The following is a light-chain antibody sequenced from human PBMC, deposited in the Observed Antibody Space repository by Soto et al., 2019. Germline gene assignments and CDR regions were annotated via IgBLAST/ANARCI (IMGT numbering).Light chain of an antibody. CDR2: DVS. J-gene: IGKJ4*01. CDR1: QNISIW. V-gene: IGKV1-5*01. CDR3: QQVNVYPST. Sequence: DIQMTQSPSTLSASVGDRVTITCRASQNISIWLAWYQQKPGKAPNLLIYDVSTLHSGVPSRFSGGGSGTDFTLTISSLQPEDFATYYCQQVNVYPSTFGGGTKV.